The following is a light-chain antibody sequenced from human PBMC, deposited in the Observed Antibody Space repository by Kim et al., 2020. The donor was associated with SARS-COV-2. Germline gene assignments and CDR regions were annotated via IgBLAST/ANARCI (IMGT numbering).Light chain of an antibody. Sequence: SVSPEERATLSCRDSQSVSRNIAWYQQKPGQAPRLLISGAATRATGIPARLSGSGSGTEFTLTISSLQSEDFAVYYCQQYNDWLTFGGGTKVDIK. V-gene: IGKV3-15*01. CDR2: GAA. CDR1: QSVSRN. CDR3: QQYNDWLT. J-gene: IGKJ4*01.